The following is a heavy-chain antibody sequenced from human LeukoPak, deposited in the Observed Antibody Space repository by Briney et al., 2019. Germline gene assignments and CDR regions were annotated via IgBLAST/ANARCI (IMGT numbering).Heavy chain of an antibody. CDR1: GYTFTSYD. CDR3: ARGLSWERWLQTYPDY. CDR2: MNPNSGNT. Sequence: SVKVSCKASGYTFTSYDINWVRQATGQGLEWMGWMNPNSGNTGYAQKFQGRVTMTRNTSINTAYMELSSLRSEDTAVYYCARGLSWERWLQTYPDYWGQGTLVTVSS. J-gene: IGHJ4*02. V-gene: IGHV1-8*01. D-gene: IGHD5-24*01.